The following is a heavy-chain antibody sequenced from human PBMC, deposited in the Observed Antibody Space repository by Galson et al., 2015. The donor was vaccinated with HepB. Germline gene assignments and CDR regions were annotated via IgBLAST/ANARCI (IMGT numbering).Heavy chain of an antibody. CDR2: IYHSGST. J-gene: IGHJ4*02. D-gene: IGHD1-26*01. CDR3: ARAGAVIHSGYYYSYYFDY. CDR1: GGSISSNNW. V-gene: IGHV4-4*02. Sequence: ETLSLTCAVSGGSISSNNWWSWVRQPPGKGLEWIGEIYHSGSTNYNPSLKSRVTISVDQSKNHFSLKLTSVTAADTALYYCARAGAVIHSGYYYSYYFDYWGQGTLVTVSS.